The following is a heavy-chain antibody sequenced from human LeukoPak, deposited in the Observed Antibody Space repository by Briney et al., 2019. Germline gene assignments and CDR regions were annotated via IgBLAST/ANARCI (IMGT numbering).Heavy chain of an antibody. Sequence: SGPTLVNPAQTLTLSCTFSGFSRSTRQMRVSWIRQPPGKALEWLQRIDWDDDKFYSTSLKTRLTISKDTSKNHVVLTMTNMDPVDTATYYCARTPHGFDYWGQGTLVTVSS. CDR2: IDWDDDK. V-gene: IGHV2-70*04. CDR1: GFSRSTRQMR. J-gene: IGHJ4*02. CDR3: ARTPHGFDY.